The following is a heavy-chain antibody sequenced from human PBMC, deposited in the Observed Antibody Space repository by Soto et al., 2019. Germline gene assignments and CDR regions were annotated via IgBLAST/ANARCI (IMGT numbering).Heavy chain of an antibody. CDR2: INHSGST. CDR3: ARGIYCTNGVCYPGDYYYYMDV. Sequence: SETLSLTCAVYGGTFIGYYWSWIRQPPGKGLEWIGEINHSGSTNYNPSLKSRVTISVDTSKNQFSLKLSSVTAADTAVYYCARGIYCTNGVCYPGDYYYYMDVWGKGTTVTVSS. CDR1: GGTFIGYY. V-gene: IGHV4-34*01. J-gene: IGHJ6*03. D-gene: IGHD2-8*01.